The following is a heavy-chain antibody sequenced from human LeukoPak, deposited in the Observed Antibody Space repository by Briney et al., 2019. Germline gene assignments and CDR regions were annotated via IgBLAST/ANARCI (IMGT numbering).Heavy chain of an antibody. J-gene: IGHJ4*02. Sequence: GGSLRLSCAASGFTFSTSWMSWVRQAPGKGLEWVSSISGSGDNTYYADSVKGRFTISRDNSKNTLYLQMNSLRADDTAVYYCARLTGYQDYWGQGTLVTVSS. CDR2: ISGSGDNT. CDR1: GFTFSTSW. V-gene: IGHV3-23*01. D-gene: IGHD2-2*01. CDR3: ARLTGYQDY.